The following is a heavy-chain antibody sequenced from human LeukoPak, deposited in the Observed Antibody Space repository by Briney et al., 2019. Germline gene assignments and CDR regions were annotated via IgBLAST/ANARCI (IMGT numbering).Heavy chain of an antibody. CDR2: INRSRST. CDR1: GAFFIDYY. J-gene: IGHJ6*03. V-gene: IGHV4-34*01. Sequence: SETLSLTCAVYGAFFIDYYWRWIRQPPGKGLVWIGEINRSRSTNDYQSLKSRVNTSIATSKNQFSLKMTSVTAADTAVYYCARDETYYDWDKGYYSYYIDVWGKGTTVTVSS. D-gene: IGHD3-3*01. CDR3: ARDETYYDWDKGYYSYYIDV.